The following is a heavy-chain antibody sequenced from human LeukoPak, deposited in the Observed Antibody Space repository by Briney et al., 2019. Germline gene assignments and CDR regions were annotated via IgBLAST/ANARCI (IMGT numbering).Heavy chain of an antibody. V-gene: IGHV4-34*01. CDR2: INHSGST. Sequence: SETLSLTCAVYGGSFSGYYWSWIRQPPGKGLEWIGEINHSGSTNYNPSLKSRVTISVDTSKNQFSLKLSSVTAADTAVYYCARLAAAGKGDYWGQGTLVTVSS. J-gene: IGHJ4*02. CDR3: ARLAAAGKGDY. CDR1: GGSFSGYY. D-gene: IGHD6-13*01.